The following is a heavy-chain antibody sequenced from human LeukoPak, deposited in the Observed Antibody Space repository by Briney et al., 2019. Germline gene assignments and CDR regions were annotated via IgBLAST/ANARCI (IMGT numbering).Heavy chain of an antibody. D-gene: IGHD1-26*01. V-gene: IGHV4-39*01. CDR2: MYYDGSS. Sequence: SETLSLTCTVSGGSINSGTFYWGWIPQPPGKGLEWIGSMYYDGSSYYNPSLKSRVTTSVDTSKNQFSLKLTSVTAADTAVYFCARRSDSGSDDGEDYFDYWGQGTLVTVSS. J-gene: IGHJ4*02. CDR3: ARRSDSGSDDGEDYFDY. CDR1: GGSINSGTFY.